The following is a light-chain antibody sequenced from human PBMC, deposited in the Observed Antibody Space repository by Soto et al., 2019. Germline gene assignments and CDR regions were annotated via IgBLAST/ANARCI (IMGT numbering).Light chain of an antibody. V-gene: IGLV2-23*01. CDR1: SSDVGSYNL. Sequence: QSALTQPASVSGSPGQSITISCTGTSSDVGSYNLVSWYQQHAGKVPKLMISEDSKRPSGVSNRFSGFKSGNTDSLTISGLQAEDEADYYCCSYAGSSTWVFGGGTQLTVL. J-gene: IGLJ3*02. CDR2: EDS. CDR3: CSYAGSSTWV.